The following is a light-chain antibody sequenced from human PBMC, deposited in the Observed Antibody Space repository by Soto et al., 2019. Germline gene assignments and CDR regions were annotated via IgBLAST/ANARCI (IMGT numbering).Light chain of an antibody. CDR2: GAS. V-gene: IGKV1D-13*01. J-gene: IGKJ4*01. CDR3: QQFNNYPLN. Sequence: IHMTQSPSSLSASVCDTVTITCRASQNIDMYLNWYQQKPGKAPRVLISGASNLQSGVPSRFSGSGSGTDFTLTISSLQPEDFATYYCQQFNNYPLNFGGGNKVDIK. CDR1: QNIDMY.